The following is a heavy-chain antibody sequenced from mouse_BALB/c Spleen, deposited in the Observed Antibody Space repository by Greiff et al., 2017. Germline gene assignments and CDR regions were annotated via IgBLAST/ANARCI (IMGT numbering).Heavy chain of an antibody. D-gene: IGHD2-4*01. V-gene: IGHV2-3*01. J-gene: IGHJ3*01. CDR1: GFSLTSYG. CDR2: IWGDGST. Sequence: VQRVESGPGLVAPSQSLSITCTVSGFSLTSYGVSWVRQPPGKGLEWLGVIWGDGSTNYHSALISRLSISKDNSKSQVFLKLNSLQTDDTATYYCAKGGSTMITRGFAYWGQGTLVTVSA. CDR3: AKGGSTMITRGFAY.